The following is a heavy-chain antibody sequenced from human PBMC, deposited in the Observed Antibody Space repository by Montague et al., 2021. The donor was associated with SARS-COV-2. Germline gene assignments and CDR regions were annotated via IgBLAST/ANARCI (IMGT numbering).Heavy chain of an antibody. Sequence: SETLSLTRTVSGGSISSSSNYWGWIRQPPGKGLEWIGNIYYSGSTYYNPSLKSRVTISVDTSKNQFSLKLSSVTAADTAVYYCARLNFHITIFGVVNSRVFDYWGQGTLVTVSS. CDR2: IYYSGST. CDR3: ARLNFHITIFGVVNSRVFDY. D-gene: IGHD3-3*01. J-gene: IGHJ4*02. V-gene: IGHV4-39*01. CDR1: GGSISSSSNY.